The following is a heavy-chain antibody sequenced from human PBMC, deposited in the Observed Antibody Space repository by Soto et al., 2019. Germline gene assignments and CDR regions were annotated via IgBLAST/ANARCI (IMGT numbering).Heavy chain of an antibody. V-gene: IGHV1-69*06. D-gene: IGHD1-26*01. CDR1: GGTFSSYA. J-gene: IGHJ4*01. CDR3: ARCAVGATFLRSDY. CDR2: IIPMFGTA. Sequence: SVNVPCKASGGTFSSYAISWVRQAPGQGLEWMGGIIPMFGTANYAQKFQGRVTITAXXXXTXTXMXLSSLRSEDRAVYYCARCAVGATFLRSDYRG.